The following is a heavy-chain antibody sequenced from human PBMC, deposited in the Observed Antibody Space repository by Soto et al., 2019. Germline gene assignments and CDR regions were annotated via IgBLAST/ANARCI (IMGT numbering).Heavy chain of an antibody. CDR1: GGTFSSYA. CDR3: ARVGGDDYVWGSYRSRDYYGMDV. D-gene: IGHD3-16*02. Sequence: QVQLVQSGAEVKKPGSSVKVSCKASGGTFSSYAISWVRQAPGQGLEWMGGIIPIFGTANYAQKFQGRVTITADESTSTAYMELGSLRSEDRAVYYCARVGGDDYVWGSYRSRDYYGMDVWGQGTTVTVSS. J-gene: IGHJ6*02. V-gene: IGHV1-69*01. CDR2: IIPIFGTA.